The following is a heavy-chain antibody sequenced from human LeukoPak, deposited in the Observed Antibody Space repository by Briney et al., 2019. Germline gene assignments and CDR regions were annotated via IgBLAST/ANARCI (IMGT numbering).Heavy chain of an antibody. Sequence: ASVKVSCKASGYXFTNYIISLVRQAPGQGLEWMVWISAYNGNTNYAQKLQGRVTMTTDTSTATAYMELRGLRSDDTAVYYCARGGNYFRFDPWGQGTLVTVSS. V-gene: IGHV1-18*01. CDR2: ISAYNGNT. J-gene: IGHJ5*02. D-gene: IGHD1-26*01. CDR1: GYXFTNYI. CDR3: ARGGNYFRFDP.